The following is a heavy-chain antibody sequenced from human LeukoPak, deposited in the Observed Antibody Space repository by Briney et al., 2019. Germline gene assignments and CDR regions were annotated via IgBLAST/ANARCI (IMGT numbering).Heavy chain of an antibody. CDR1: GGSISSYY. V-gene: IGHV4-59*01. CDR3: ARSSSSALYYYYGMDV. J-gene: IGHJ6*02. CDR2: IYYSGST. Sequence: SETLSLTCTASGGSISSYYWSWIRQPPGKGLEWIGYIYYSGSTNYNPSPKSRVTISVDTSKNQFSLKLSSVTAADTAVYYCARSSSSALYYYYGMDVWGQGTTVTVSS. D-gene: IGHD6-13*01.